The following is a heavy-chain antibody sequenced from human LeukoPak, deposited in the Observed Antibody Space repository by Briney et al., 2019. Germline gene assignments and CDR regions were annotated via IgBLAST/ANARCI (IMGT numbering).Heavy chain of an antibody. D-gene: IGHD2-2*01. Sequence: SETLSLTCAVYGGSFSGYYWSWIRQPPGKGLEWIGEINHSGSTNYNPSLKSRVTISVDTSKNQFSLKLSSVTAADTAVYYCARHGRNCSLTSCYRAFDYWGQGTLVIVSS. V-gene: IGHV4-34*01. CDR3: ARHGRNCSLTSCYRAFDY. CDR2: INHSGST. J-gene: IGHJ4*02. CDR1: GGSFSGYY.